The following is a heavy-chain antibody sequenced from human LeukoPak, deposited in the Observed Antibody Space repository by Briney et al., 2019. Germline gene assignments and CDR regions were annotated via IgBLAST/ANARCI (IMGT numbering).Heavy chain of an antibody. CDR2: ISYDGSNK. J-gene: IGHJ4*02. CDR3: ARDIQRVGATALDY. V-gene: IGHV3-30-3*01. CDR1: GFTFSSYA. Sequence: GGSLRLSCAASGFTFSSYAIHWVRQAPGKGLEWVAVISYDGSNKYYADSVKGRFTISRDNSKNTLCLQMNSLRAEDTAVYYCARDIQRVGATALDYWGQGTLVTVSS. D-gene: IGHD1-26*01.